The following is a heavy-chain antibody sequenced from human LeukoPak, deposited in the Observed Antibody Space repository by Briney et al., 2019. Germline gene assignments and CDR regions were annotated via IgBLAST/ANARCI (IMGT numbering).Heavy chain of an antibody. CDR3: ARNRRPVVPAAFSRYFDY. CDR2: IYYSGST. D-gene: IGHD2-2*01. CDR1: GGSVSSGSYY. J-gene: IGHJ4*02. V-gene: IGHV4-61*01. Sequence: SETLSLTCTVSGGSVSSGSYYWSWIRQPPGKGLEWIGYIYYSGSTNYNPSLKSRVTISVDTSKNQFSLKLSSVTAADTAVYYCARNRRPVVPAAFSRYFDYWGQGTLVTVSS.